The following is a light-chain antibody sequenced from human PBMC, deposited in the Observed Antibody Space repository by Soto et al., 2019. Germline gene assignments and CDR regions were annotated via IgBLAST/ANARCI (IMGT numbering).Light chain of an antibody. J-gene: IGKJ4*01. V-gene: IGKV1-27*01. Sequence: IQLTQSPSSLSASVGDRVTLTCRASQDINTGVAWYQQKPGQTPNLLIYAASTLQAGVPSRFSGSGSGTDFTLTISSLQPEDVAAYYCQKYNSAPLTFGGGTKVDIK. CDR2: AAS. CDR1: QDINTG. CDR3: QKYNSAPLT.